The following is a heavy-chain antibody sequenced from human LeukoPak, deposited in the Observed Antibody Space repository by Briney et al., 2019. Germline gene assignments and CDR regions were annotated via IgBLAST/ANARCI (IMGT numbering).Heavy chain of an antibody. D-gene: IGHD3-22*01. CDR3: ATALTSSYDSSGYPDYFDY. CDR2: IAYDGSNN. J-gene: IGHJ4*02. V-gene: IGHV3-30-3*01. Sequence: PGGSLRLSCAASGFTFSSYTIHWVRQAPGKGLEWVAAIAYDGSNNYYADSVKGRLTISRDNSKNTLYLQMNSLRAEDTAVYYCATALTSSYDSSGYPDYFDYWGQGTLVTVSS. CDR1: GFTFSSYT.